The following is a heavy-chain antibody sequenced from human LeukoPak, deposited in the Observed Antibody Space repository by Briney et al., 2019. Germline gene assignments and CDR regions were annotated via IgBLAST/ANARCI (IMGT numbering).Heavy chain of an antibody. D-gene: IGHD5-18*01. J-gene: IGHJ4*02. CDR1: GFTFSSYA. Sequence: GGSLRLSCAASGFTFSSYAMSWVRQAPGKGLEWVSSISSSSRYIYYADSVKGRFTISRDNAKNSLYLQMNSLRAEDTAVYYCTTDYTDTAMVLPYYFDYWGQGTLVTVSS. CDR2: ISSSSRYI. V-gene: IGHV3-21*01. CDR3: TTDYTDTAMVLPYYFDY.